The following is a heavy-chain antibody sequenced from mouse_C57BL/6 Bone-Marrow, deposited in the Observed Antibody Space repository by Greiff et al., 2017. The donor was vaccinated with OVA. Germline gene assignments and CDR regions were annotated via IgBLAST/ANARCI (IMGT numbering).Heavy chain of an antibody. CDR2: IFPGSGST. D-gene: IGHD1-1*01. Sequence: QVQLQQSGPELVKPGASVKISCKASGYTFTDYYINWVKQRPGQGLEWIGWIFPGSGSTYYNEKFKGKATLTVDKSSSTAYMLLSSLTSEDSAVYFCASPSITTVVATDVFDYWGQGTTLTVSS. V-gene: IGHV1-75*01. CDR1: GYTFTDYY. J-gene: IGHJ2*01. CDR3: ASPSITTVVATDVFDY.